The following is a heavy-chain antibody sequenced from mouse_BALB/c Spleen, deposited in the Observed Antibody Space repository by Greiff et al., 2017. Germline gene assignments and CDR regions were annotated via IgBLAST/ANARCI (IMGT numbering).Heavy chain of an antibody. CDR1: GFAFSSYD. CDR3: ARRRGYGNYYFDY. V-gene: IGHV5-12-1*01. Sequence: EVQRVESGGGLVKPGGSLKLSCAASGFAFSSYDMSWVRQTPEKRLEWVAYISSGGGSTYYPDTVKGRFTISRDNAKNTLYLQMSSLKSEDTAMYYCARRRGYGNYYFDYWGQGTTLTVSS. D-gene: IGHD2-1*01. J-gene: IGHJ2*01. CDR2: ISSGGGST.